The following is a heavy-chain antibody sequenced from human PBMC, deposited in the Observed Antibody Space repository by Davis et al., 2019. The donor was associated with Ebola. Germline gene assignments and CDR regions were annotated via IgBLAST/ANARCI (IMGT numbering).Heavy chain of an antibody. CDR2: IKSKTDGGTT. V-gene: IGHV3-15*01. CDR1: TVTFGVDA. CDR3: TTGLVVVAASEGYY. J-gene: IGHJ4*02. Sequence: GESLKISCTASTVTFGVDAMSWVRQAPGKGLEWVGRIKSKTDGGTTDYAAPVKGRFTISRDDSKNTLYLQMNSLKTEDTAVYYCTTGLVVVAASEGYYWGQGTLVTVSP. D-gene: IGHD2-15*01.